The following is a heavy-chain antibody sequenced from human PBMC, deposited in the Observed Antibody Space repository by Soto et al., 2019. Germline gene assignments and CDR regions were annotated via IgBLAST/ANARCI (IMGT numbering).Heavy chain of an antibody. CDR1: GGSFSNYY. V-gene: IGHV4-59*08. CDR3: ASGAPSRY. Sequence: QMQLQESGPGLVKPSETLSLTCSVSGGSFSNYYWAWIRQAPGQGLEWIGSIYNSGTTNYNPSLKSRVIISIESSKSQFSLRLNSVTVADSAVYFCASGAPSRYCGQGIVVAVSS. CDR2: IYNSGTT. J-gene: IGHJ4*02. D-gene: IGHD4-17*01.